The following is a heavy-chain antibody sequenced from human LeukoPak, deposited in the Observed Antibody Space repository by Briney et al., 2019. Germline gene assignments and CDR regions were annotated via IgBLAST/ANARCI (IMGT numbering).Heavy chain of an antibody. Sequence: ASVKVSCKASGGTFSSYAISWVRQAPGQGLEWMGGIIPIFGTANYAQKFQGRVTITADESSSTAYMELSSLRSEDTAVYYCAKLEHSGSYVIDYWGQGTLVTVSS. CDR2: IIPIFGTA. J-gene: IGHJ4*02. CDR1: GGTFSSYA. CDR3: AKLEHSGSYVIDY. V-gene: IGHV1-69*13. D-gene: IGHD1-26*01.